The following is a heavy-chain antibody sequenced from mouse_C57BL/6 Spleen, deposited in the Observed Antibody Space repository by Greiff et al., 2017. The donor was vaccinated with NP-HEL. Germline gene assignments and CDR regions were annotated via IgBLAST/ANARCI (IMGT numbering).Heavy chain of an antibody. Sequence: QVQLKQPGAELVRPGSSVKLSCKASGYTFTSYWMHWVKQRPIQGLEWIGNIDPSDSETHYNQKFKDKATLTVDKSSSTAYMQLSSLTSEDSAVYYCARWGGVYWYFDVWGTGTTVTVSS. V-gene: IGHV1-52*01. CDR3: ARWGGVYWYFDV. CDR2: IDPSDSET. CDR1: GYTFTSYW. J-gene: IGHJ1*03. D-gene: IGHD1-1*02.